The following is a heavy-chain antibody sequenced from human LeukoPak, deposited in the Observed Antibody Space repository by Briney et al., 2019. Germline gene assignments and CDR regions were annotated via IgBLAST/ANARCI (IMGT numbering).Heavy chain of an antibody. CDR3: ARSAELQMYYFDF. J-gene: IGHJ4*02. D-gene: IGHD1-14*01. Sequence: SETLSLTCTVSGDSISSNYWSWVRQPPGKGLEWIGEIYHGGNTNYNPSLESRVTILVDKSKNQFSLKLSSVTAADTAVYFCARSAELQMYYFDFWGQGTLVTVSS. CDR1: GDSISSNY. V-gene: IGHV4-4*02. CDR2: IYHGGNT.